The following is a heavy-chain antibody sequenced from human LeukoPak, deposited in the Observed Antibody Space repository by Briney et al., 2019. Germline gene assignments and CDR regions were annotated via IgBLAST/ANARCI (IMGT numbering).Heavy chain of an antibody. CDR2: IIPIFGTA. CDR3: ARGGGYCSGGSCYPLSFMVKNDLSGYYYGMDV. D-gene: IGHD2-15*01. V-gene: IGHV1-69*13. J-gene: IGHJ6*02. CDR1: GGTFSSYA. Sequence: VASVKVSFTASGGTFSSYAISWVRQAPGQGLEWMGGIIPIFGTANYAQKFQGRVTITADESTSTAYMELGSLRSEDTAVYYCARGGGYCSGGSCYPLSFMVKNDLSGYYYGMDVWGQGTTVTVSS.